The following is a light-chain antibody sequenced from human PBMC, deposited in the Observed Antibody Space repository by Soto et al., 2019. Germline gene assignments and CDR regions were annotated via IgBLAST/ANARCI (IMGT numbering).Light chain of an antibody. V-gene: IGKV1-5*03. CDR1: QTISLW. CDR2: KAS. Sequence: DIQMTQSPSTLSASVGDRVTITCRASQTISLWLAWYQQKPGKAPRLLMYKASNLENGVPSRFSGSGSGTEFTLTISSLQPDDFATYFCQQYHGYPWMFGQGTKVEIK. J-gene: IGKJ1*01. CDR3: QQYHGYPWM.